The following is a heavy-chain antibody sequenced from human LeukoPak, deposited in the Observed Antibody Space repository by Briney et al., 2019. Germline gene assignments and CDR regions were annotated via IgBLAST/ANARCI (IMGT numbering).Heavy chain of an antibody. Sequence: SETLSLTCTVSGGSISIYYWSWIRQPPGKGLEWIGYIYYSGSTNYNPSLKSRVTISVDTSKNQFSLKLSSVTAADTAVYYCARQLHYGSGSYYLPWFDPWGQGTLVTVSS. V-gene: IGHV4-59*08. CDR1: GGSISIYY. CDR3: ARQLHYGSGSYYLPWFDP. CDR2: IYYSGST. D-gene: IGHD3-10*01. J-gene: IGHJ5*02.